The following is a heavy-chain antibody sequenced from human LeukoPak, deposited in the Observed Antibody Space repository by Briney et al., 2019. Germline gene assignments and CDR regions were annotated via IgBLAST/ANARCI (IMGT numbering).Heavy chain of an antibody. J-gene: IGHJ6*03. CDR3: ARERRPPGYCSSTSCYHSLYMDV. Sequence: SETLSLTCAVYGGSFSGYYWSWIRQPPGKGLEWFGEINHSGSTNYNPSLKSRVTISVDTSKNQFSLKLSSVTAADTAVYYCARERRPPGYCSSTSCYHSLYMDVWGKGTTVTVSS. CDR1: GGSFSGYY. V-gene: IGHV4-34*01. CDR2: INHSGST. D-gene: IGHD2-2*01.